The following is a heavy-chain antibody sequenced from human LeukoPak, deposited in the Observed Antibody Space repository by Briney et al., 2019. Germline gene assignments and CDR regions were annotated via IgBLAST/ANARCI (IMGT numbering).Heavy chain of an antibody. J-gene: IGHJ4*02. CDR2: ISYDGSNK. V-gene: IGHV3-30*04. D-gene: IGHD2-15*01. Sequence: PGGSLRLSCAASGFTFSSYAMHWDRQAPGKGLEWVAVISYDGSNKYYADSVRGRFTISRDNSKNTLYLQMNSLRAEDTAVYYCARGLGWPGDYWGQGTLVTVSS. CDR3: ARGLGWPGDY. CDR1: GFTFSSYA.